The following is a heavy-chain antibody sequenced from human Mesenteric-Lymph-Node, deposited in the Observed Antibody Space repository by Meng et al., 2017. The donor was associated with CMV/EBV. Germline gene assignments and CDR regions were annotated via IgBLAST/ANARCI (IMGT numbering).Heavy chain of an antibody. CDR2: IKTKAEGGTT. J-gene: IGHJ4*02. D-gene: IGHD4-17*01. V-gene: IGHV3-15*07. Sequence: GESLKISCAASGFTLSTYSMNWIRQAPGKGLEWVGRIKTKAEGGTTDYAAPVKGRFSISRDDSENRLYLQLSSLKTEDTAVYYCTADVALAYGDYVGADFWGQGTLVTVSS. CDR3: TADVALAYGDYVGADF. CDR1: GFTLSTYS.